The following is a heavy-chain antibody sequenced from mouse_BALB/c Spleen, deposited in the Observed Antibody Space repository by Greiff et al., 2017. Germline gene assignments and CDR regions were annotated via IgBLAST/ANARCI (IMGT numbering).Heavy chain of an antibody. V-gene: IGHV5-4*02. Sequence: DVQLVESGGGLVKPGGSLKLSCAASGFTFSDYYMYWVRQTPEKRLEWVATISDGGSYTYYPDSVKGRFTISRDNAKNNLYLQMSSLKSEDTAMYYCANYGYEGYFDVWGAGTTVTVSS. CDR1: GFTFSDYY. CDR2: ISDGGSYT. CDR3: ANYGYEGYFDV. J-gene: IGHJ1*01. D-gene: IGHD2-2*01.